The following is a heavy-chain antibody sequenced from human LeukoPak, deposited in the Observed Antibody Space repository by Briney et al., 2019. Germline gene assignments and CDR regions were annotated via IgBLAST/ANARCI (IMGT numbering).Heavy chain of an antibody. V-gene: IGHV3-48*01. J-gene: IGHJ4*02. Sequence: PGGSLRLSCAASGFTFNTYTMNWVRQAPGKGLEWVSYISGSSGIIDYADSVRGRFTISRDNAKNSLYLQMNSLRAEDTAVYFCVRDVDYAFDYWGQGVLVIVSS. CDR1: GFTFNTYT. CDR2: ISGSSGII. D-gene: IGHD4-17*01. CDR3: VRDVDYAFDY.